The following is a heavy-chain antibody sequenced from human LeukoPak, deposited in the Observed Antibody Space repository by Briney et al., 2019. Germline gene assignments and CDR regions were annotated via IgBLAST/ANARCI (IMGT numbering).Heavy chain of an antibody. D-gene: IGHD3-9*01. Sequence: GGSLRLSCAASGFTFSSYAMSWVRQAPGKGLEWVSNINGNGGSTYYADSVKGRFTISRDNSKNTLYLQMNSLRAEDTAVYYCTKERRRDDILTGSFSDWGQGILVTASS. V-gene: IGHV3-23*01. CDR3: TKERRRDDILTGSFSD. CDR2: INGNGGST. J-gene: IGHJ4*02. CDR1: GFTFSSYA.